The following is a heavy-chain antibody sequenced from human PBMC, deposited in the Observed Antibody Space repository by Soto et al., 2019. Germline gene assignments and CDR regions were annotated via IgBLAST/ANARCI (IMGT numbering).Heavy chain of an antibody. D-gene: IGHD5-12*01. CDR3: AKGGVGYSGYPGGYYFDY. Sequence: GGSLRLSCAASGFTFSSYAMSWVRQAPGKGLEWVSAISGSGGSTYYADSVKGRFTISRDNSKNTLYLQMNSLRAEGTAVYYCAKGGVGYSGYPGGYYFDYWGQGTLVTVSS. CDR2: ISGSGGST. V-gene: IGHV3-23*01. CDR1: GFTFSSYA. J-gene: IGHJ4*02.